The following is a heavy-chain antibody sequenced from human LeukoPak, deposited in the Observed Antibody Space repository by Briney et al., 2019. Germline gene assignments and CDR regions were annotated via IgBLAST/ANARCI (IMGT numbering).Heavy chain of an antibody. Sequence: SETLSLTCTVSGGSIINYYWSWIRQPPGKGLEWIGYIYYSGNADYNPSLNSRVTISVDTSKNQFSLKLSSVTAADTAVYYCARQGGYCSGGTCYPNWFDPWGQGTLVTVSS. D-gene: IGHD2-15*01. J-gene: IGHJ5*02. CDR1: GGSIINYY. CDR2: IYYSGNA. CDR3: ARQGGYCSGGTCYPNWFDP. V-gene: IGHV4-59*08.